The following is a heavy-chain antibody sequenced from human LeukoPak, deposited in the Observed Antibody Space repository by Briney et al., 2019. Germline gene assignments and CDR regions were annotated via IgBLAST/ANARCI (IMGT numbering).Heavy chain of an antibody. J-gene: IGHJ3*02. D-gene: IGHD6-25*01. CDR1: GFTFSSYG. V-gene: IGHV3-30*03. CDR3: ARKLGADSGAFDI. Sequence: GRSVRLSCAASGFTFSSYGMHWARQAPGKGLEWVSLISYDGSNKYYVDSVNGRFTMSRDNSKNTLYVQMNSLRAEDTAVYYCARKLGADSGAFDILGRGTTVTISS. CDR2: ISYDGSNK.